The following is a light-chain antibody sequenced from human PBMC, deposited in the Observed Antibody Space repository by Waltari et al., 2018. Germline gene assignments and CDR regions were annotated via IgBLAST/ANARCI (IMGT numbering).Light chain of an antibody. V-gene: IGLV2-8*01. CDR1: GSDIHAYHY. Sequence: QAALTQPPSVSGSPGQSVTISCTGTGSDIHAYHYASWYQQHPGKAPKLMIYDVSKRPSGVSDRFSGSKSGNTASLTISGLRAEDESDYYCSSYAGNNIFLFGGGTRLTVL. CDR2: DVS. CDR3: SSYAGNNIFL. J-gene: IGLJ2*01.